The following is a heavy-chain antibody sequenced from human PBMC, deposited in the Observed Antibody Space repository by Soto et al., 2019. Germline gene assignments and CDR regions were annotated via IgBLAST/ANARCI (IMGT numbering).Heavy chain of an antibody. J-gene: IGHJ6*02. CDR1: GFTFSSYW. CDR2: IKGDGSSM. CDR3: GRGIRNYYGVDV. V-gene: IGHV3-74*01. Sequence: EVQLVESGGGLVQPGGSLRLSCAASGFTFSSYWMHWVRQVPGKGLVWVSRIKGDGSSMNYADSVKGRFTISRDNAKNTLCVQMNSLTAEDTAVYYCGRGIRNYYGVDVWGQGTTVTVSS. D-gene: IGHD5-18*01.